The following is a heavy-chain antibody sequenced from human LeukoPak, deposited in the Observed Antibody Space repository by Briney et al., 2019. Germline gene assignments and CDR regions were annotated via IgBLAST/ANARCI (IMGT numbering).Heavy chain of an antibody. CDR1: GCTFSSYA. J-gene: IGHJ4*02. CDR3: RREGRVVVTHIPTDY. Sequence: GSSLRLSWAASGCTFSSYAMHWGRQAPGKVLEWVAVISYDGSNKYYADSVKGRFTIARDNSKNTLYLQMNRLTAEETAVYYCRREGRVVVTHIPTDYWGQGTLVPVSS. CDR2: ISYDGSNK. V-gene: IGHV3-30*04. D-gene: IGHD2-21*02.